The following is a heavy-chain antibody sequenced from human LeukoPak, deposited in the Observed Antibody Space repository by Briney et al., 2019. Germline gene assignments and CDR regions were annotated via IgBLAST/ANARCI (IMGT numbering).Heavy chain of an antibody. CDR1: GGSISSYY. Sequence: PSETLSLTCTVSGGSISSYYWSWIRQPPGKGLEWIGYIYYSGSTNYNPSLKSRVTISVDTSKNQLSLKLSTVTAADTAVYYCASSRGTPYYYYYGMDVWGKGTTVTVSS. V-gene: IGHV4-59*01. CDR3: ASSRGTPYYYYYGMDV. J-gene: IGHJ6*04. CDR2: IYYSGST. D-gene: IGHD1-7*01.